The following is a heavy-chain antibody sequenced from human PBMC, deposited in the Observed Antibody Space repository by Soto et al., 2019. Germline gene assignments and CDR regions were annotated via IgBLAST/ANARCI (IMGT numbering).Heavy chain of an antibody. CDR1: GFTFSSHG. CDR3: AKNPGYYYDSTGYHFDY. J-gene: IGHJ4*02. V-gene: IGHV3-23*01. CDR2: ISYGGGTT. D-gene: IGHD3-22*01. Sequence: GGSLRLSCEASGFTFSSHGMHWVRQAPGKGLEWVSVISYGGGTTYYADSVQGRFTISRDNSKNTLYLQMNSLRAEDTAVYYCAKNPGYYYDSTGYHFDYWGQGTLVTVS.